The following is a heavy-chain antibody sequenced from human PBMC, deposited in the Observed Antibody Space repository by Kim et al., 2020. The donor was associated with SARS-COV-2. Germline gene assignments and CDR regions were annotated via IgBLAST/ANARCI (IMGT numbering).Heavy chain of an antibody. CDR3: ATPKNSGSRSNYYFDY. CDR2: ISSSSSYI. D-gene: IGHD1-26*01. V-gene: IGHV3-21*01. J-gene: IGHJ4*02. Sequence: GGSLRLSCAASGFTFSSYSMNWVRQAPGKGLEWVSSISSSSSYIYYADSVKGRFTISRDNAKNSLYLQMNSLRAEDTAVYYCATPKNSGSRSNYYFDYWGQGTLVTVSS. CDR1: GFTFSSYS.